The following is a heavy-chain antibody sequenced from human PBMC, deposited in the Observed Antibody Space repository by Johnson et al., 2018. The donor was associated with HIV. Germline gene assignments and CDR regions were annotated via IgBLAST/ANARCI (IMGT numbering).Heavy chain of an antibody. CDR3: ARKGDAFDI. CDR1: GFTFSSYG. Sequence: QVYLVESGGGVVQPGGSLRLSCAASGFTFSSYGMHWVRQAPGKGLEWVAFIRYDGSNKYYADFVKGRFTISRDNAKKSLFLQMSSLRAEDTAIYYCARKGDAFDIWGQGTMVTVSS. V-gene: IGHV3-30*02. J-gene: IGHJ3*02. CDR2: IRYDGSNK.